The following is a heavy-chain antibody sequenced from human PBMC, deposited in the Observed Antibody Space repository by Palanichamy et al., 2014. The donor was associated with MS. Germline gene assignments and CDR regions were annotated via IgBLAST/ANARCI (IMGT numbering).Heavy chain of an antibody. Sequence: QLQLQESGPGLVKASETLSLSCTVSGGSISSSSYYWGWIRQPSGKGLEWIGSIYYSGSTYYNPSLKSRVTISVDTSKNQFSLKLSSVTAADTAVYYCARPLGGSGSYYFWGQGTLVTVSS. CDR3: ARPLGGSGSYYF. CDR2: IYYSGST. D-gene: IGHD3-10*01. CDR1: GGSISSSSYY. V-gene: IGHV4-39*01. J-gene: IGHJ4*02.